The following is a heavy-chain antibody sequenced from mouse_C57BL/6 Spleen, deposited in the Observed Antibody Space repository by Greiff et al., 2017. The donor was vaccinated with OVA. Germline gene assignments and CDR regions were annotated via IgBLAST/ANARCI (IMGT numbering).Heavy chain of an antibody. CDR2: IDPEDGDT. CDR3: TTFGDGYHLDY. J-gene: IGHJ2*01. Sequence: VHVKQSGAELVRPGASVKLSCTASGFNIKDYYMHWVKQRPEQGLEWIGRIDPEDGDTEYAPKFQGKATMTADTSSNTAYLQLSSLTSEDTAVYYCTTFGDGYHLDYWGQGTTLTVSS. V-gene: IGHV14-1*01. CDR1: GFNIKDYY. D-gene: IGHD2-3*01.